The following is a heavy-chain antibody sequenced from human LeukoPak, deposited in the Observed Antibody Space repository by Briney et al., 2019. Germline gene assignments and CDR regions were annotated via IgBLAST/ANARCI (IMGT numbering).Heavy chain of an antibody. CDR3: ASENGDYSGHWFDP. CDR1: GGTFSSYT. CDR2: IIPILGIA. D-gene: IGHD4-17*01. Sequence: SVKVSCKASGGTFSSYTISSVRQAPGQGLEWMGRIIPILGIANYAQKFQGRVTITADKSTSTAYMELSSLRSEDTAVYYCASENGDYSGHWFDPWGQGTLVTVSS. V-gene: IGHV1-69*02. J-gene: IGHJ5*02.